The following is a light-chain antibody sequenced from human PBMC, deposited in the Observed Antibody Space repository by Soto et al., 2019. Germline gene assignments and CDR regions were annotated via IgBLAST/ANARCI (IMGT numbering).Light chain of an antibody. CDR1: SSNIGAGYD. J-gene: IGLJ1*01. Sequence: SVLTQPPSVSGAPGQRVTISCTGSSSNIGAGYDVHWYQQLPGTAPKLLIYGNSNRPSGVPDRFSGSKSGTSASLAITGLQAEDEADYYCQSYDSSLSGYVFGTGTMLTVL. CDR2: GNS. V-gene: IGLV1-40*01. CDR3: QSYDSSLSGYV.